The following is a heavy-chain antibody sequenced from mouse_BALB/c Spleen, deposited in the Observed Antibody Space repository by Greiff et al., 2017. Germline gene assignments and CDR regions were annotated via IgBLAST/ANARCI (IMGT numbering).Heavy chain of an antibody. CDR2: ISTYYGDA. J-gene: IGHJ4*01. CDR1: GYTFTDYA. D-gene: IGHD2-12*01. Sequence: VQLQQSGAELVRPGVSVKISCKGSGYTFTDYAMHWVKQSHAKSLEWIGVISTYYGDASYNQKFKGKATMTVDKSSSTAYMELARLTSEDSAIYYCARGGVTTEYAMDYWGQGTSVTVSS. CDR3: ARGGVTTEYAMDY. V-gene: IGHV1S137*01.